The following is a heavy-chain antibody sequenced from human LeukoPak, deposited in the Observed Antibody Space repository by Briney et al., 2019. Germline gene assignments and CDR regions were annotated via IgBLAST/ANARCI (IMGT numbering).Heavy chain of an antibody. V-gene: IGHV3-48*03. CDR2: ISSSGSTI. D-gene: IGHD3-10*01. CDR1: GFTLSSYE. Sequence: PGGSLRLPCAASGFTLSSYEMNWVRQAPGKGLEWVSYISSSGSTIYYADSVKGRFTISRDNAKNSLYLQMNSLRAEDTAVYYCARRRYGSGDIDYWGQGTLVTVSS. CDR3: ARRRYGSGDIDY. J-gene: IGHJ4*02.